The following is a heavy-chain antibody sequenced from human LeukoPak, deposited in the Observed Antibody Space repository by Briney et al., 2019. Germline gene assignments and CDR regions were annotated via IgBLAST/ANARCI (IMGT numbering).Heavy chain of an antibody. J-gene: IGHJ6*03. CDR1: GYTFSGYY. CDR2: INPNSGGT. V-gene: IGHV1-2*02. Sequence: ASVKVSCKASGYTFSGYYMHWVRQAPGQGLEWMGWINPNSGGTNYAQKFQGRVTMTRDTFIRTAYMELSRLRSDDTAVYYCAKNYYDYVWGGEPYYYYYMDVWGKGTTVTVSS. D-gene: IGHD3-16*01. CDR3: AKNYYDYVWGGEPYYYYYMDV.